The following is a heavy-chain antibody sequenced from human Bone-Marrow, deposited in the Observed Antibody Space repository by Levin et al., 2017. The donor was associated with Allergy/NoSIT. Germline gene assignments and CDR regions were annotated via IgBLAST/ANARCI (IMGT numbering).Heavy chain of an antibody. CDR2: ISHDGTNR. Sequence: QTGGSLRLSCEGSGSRFNYFGMHWVRQAPGKGLEWVAVISHDGTNRHYGEAVRGRFSISRDNSKNTVYLQMNNLRRQDTAVYYCVKEAANTSSWHPLQHWGQGTQLTVSS. V-gene: IGHV3-30*18. D-gene: IGHD6-13*01. CDR3: VKEAANTSSWHPLQH. CDR1: GSRFNYFG. J-gene: IGHJ1*01.